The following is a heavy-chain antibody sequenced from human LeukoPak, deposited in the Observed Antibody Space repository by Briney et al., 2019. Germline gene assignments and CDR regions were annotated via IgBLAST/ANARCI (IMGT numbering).Heavy chain of an antibody. Sequence: GGSLRLSCAASEFTFSTYSMNWVRQAPGKGLEWVSSISSGSTYIYYADSVKGRFTISRDNAKNSLYLQMNSLRAEDTAVYYCARDPGGGSSFDYWGQGTLVTVSS. V-gene: IGHV3-21*01. CDR1: EFTFSTYS. CDR2: ISSGSTYI. CDR3: ARDPGGGSSFDY. J-gene: IGHJ4*02.